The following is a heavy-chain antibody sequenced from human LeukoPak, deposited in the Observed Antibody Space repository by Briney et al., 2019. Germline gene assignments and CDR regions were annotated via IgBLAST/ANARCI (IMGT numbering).Heavy chain of an antibody. J-gene: IGHJ3*02. Sequence: GGSLRLSCAVSGFTFSRYAMSWVRQAPGKGLEWVSVISGSGGITYYADSVKGRFTISRDNSKNTVYLQMNSLRTEDTAVYYCAKDAYWAFDIWGQGTTVSVSS. CDR3: AKDAYWAFDI. CDR1: GFTFSRYA. D-gene: IGHD2-8*02. CDR2: ISGSGGIT. V-gene: IGHV3-23*01.